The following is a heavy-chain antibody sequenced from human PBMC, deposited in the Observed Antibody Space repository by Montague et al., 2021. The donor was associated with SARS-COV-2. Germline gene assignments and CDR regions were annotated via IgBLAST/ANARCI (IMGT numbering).Heavy chain of an antibody. J-gene: IGHJ6*03. Sequence: ETLSLTCAVHGTSFSGYYWNWIRQPPGKGLEWIGEINHGGSTKYSPSLKSRLTISADTSKNQFSLKLTSVAAADTAVYYCARLRDGVVPSPILGVGPYYSYYYMDVWGRGTTVTVPS. CDR2: INHGGST. CDR3: ARLRDGVVPSPILGVGPYYSYYYMDV. V-gene: IGHV4-34*01. CDR1: GTSFSGYY. D-gene: IGHD3-10*01.